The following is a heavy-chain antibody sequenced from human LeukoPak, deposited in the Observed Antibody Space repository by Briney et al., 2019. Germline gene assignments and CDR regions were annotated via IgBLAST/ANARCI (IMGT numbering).Heavy chain of an antibody. D-gene: IGHD5-12*01. V-gene: IGHV3-23*01. CDR1: GFTLSNCA. Sequence: GGSLRLSCAASGFTLSNCAMTWVRQAPWKGLEWVSGIDTKGSRTYYADSVKGRFTISRDNSKNTLYLQMNSLRAEDTAVYYCAKEVVATIPPLWGQGTLVTVSS. CDR3: AKEVVATIPPL. CDR2: IDTKGSRT. J-gene: IGHJ4*02.